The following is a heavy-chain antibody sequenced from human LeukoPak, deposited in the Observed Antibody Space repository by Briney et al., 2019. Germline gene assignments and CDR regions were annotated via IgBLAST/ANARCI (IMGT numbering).Heavy chain of an antibody. Sequence: ASVKVSCKASGYTFTGYYMHWVRQAPGQGLEWMGWINPNSGGTNYAQKFQGRVTMTRDTSISTAYMELSRLRSEDTAVYYCVDYCSSTNCYVSDYWGQGTLVTVSS. D-gene: IGHD2-2*01. CDR3: VDYCSSTNCYVSDY. CDR2: INPNSGGT. CDR1: GYTFTGYY. V-gene: IGHV1-2*02. J-gene: IGHJ4*02.